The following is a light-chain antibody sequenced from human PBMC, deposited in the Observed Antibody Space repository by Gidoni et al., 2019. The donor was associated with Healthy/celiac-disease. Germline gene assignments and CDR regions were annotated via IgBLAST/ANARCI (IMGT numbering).Light chain of an antibody. CDR1: SRVVGSYNL. CDR3: CSYAGSSTFEGV. V-gene: IGLV2-23*03. CDR2: EGS. J-gene: IGLJ3*02. Sequence: QSALTQPASVSGSPGQSITISCTGTSRVVGSYNLVSWYHQHPGKAPKLMIYEGSKRPSGVSYRFSGSKSGNTASLTISGLQAEDEADYYCCSYAGSSTFEGVFGGGTKLTVL.